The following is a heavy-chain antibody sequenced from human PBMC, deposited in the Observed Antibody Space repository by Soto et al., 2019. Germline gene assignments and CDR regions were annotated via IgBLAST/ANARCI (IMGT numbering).Heavy chain of an antibody. CDR1: GGTFSSYA. Sequence: QVQLVQSGAEVKKPGSSVKVSCKASGGTFSSYAISWVRQAPGQGLEWMGGIIPIFGTANYAQKFQGRVTITAEKPTSTAYMGLGSLSSGDTAVYYCASNFRISWLLDYWGQGTLVTVSS. J-gene: IGHJ4*02. CDR3: ASNFRISWLLDY. D-gene: IGHD6-13*01. CDR2: IIPIFGTA. V-gene: IGHV1-69*06.